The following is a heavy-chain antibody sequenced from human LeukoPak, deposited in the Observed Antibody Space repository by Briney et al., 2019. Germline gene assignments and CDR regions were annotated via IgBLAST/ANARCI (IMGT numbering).Heavy chain of an antibody. J-gene: IGHJ4*02. Sequence: PGGSLRLSCAASGFTFSDYYMSWIRQAPGKGLEWVSYISSSGSNIYYADSVKGRFTISRDNAKISLYLQMNSLRAEDTAVYYCARVYYSGSYPVDYWGQGTLVTVSS. CDR1: GFTFSDYY. CDR2: ISSSGSNI. CDR3: ARVYYSGSYPVDY. D-gene: IGHD1-26*01. V-gene: IGHV3-11*01.